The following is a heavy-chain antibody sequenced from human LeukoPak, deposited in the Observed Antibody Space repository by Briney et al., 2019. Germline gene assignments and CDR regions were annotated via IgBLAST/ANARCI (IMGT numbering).Heavy chain of an antibody. Sequence: GGSLRLSCAASGFTVSSTYMNWVRQAPGKGLEWVSVIYSGGSADYADSVKGRVTISRDNSKNTLYLQMNSLRAEDTAVYYCARGYCSGTSCYEFDYWGQGTLVTVSS. CDR3: ARGYCSGTSCYEFDY. CDR2: IYSGGSA. CDR1: GFTVSSTY. J-gene: IGHJ4*02. V-gene: IGHV3-53*01. D-gene: IGHD2-2*01.